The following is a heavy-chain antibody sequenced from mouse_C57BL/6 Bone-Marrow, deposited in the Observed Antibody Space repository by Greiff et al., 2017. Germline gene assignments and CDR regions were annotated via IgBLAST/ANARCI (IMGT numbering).Heavy chain of an antibody. V-gene: IGHV1-85*01. Sequence: QVQLQQSGPELVKPGASVKLSCKASGYTFTSYDINWVKQRPGQGLEWIGWIYPRDGSTKYNEKFKGKATLTVDTSSSTAYMELHSLTSEDSAVYFGARDDGSSDWYFDVWGTGTTVTVSS. CDR2: IYPRDGST. CDR1: GYTFTSYD. J-gene: IGHJ1*03. D-gene: IGHD1-1*01. CDR3: ARDDGSSDWYFDV.